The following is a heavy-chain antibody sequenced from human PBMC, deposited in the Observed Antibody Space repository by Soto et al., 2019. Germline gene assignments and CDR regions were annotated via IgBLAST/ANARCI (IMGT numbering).Heavy chain of an antibody. Sequence: QVQLQESGPGLVKPSGTLSLTCAVSGGSISRHNWWSWVRQPPGKGLEWIEEIYHSGSTNYNPSLESRVTISVDKSNNQFSLRLSAVTAADTAVYYCARYETYCGGGTCYCNGYYFDFWGRGTLVTVSS. CDR3: ARYETYCGGGTCYCNGYYFDF. CDR1: GGSISRHNW. V-gene: IGHV4-4*02. D-gene: IGHD2-15*01. J-gene: IGHJ4*02. CDR2: IYHSGST.